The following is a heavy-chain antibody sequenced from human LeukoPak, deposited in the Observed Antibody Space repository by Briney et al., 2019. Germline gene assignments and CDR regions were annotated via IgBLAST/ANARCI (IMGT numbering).Heavy chain of an antibody. CDR3: ARVRGGWHHGSDY. Sequence: ASVKVSCKASGYTFTGYYMHWVRQATGQGLEWMGWMNPNSGNTGYAQKFQGRVTMTRNTSISTAYMELSSLRSEDTAVYYCARVRGGWHHGSDYWGQGTLVTVSS. CDR2: MNPNSGNT. CDR1: GYTFTGYY. V-gene: IGHV1-8*02. D-gene: IGHD6-19*01. J-gene: IGHJ4*02.